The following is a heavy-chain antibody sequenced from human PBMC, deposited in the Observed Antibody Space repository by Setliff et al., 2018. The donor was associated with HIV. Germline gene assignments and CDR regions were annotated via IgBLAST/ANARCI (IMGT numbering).Heavy chain of an antibody. CDR2: LSPSGTT. CDR3: AAFLVSPVTTQDY. Sequence: ASETLSLTCTVYGGSFSNYYTNWIRQPPGKGLEWIGELSPSGTTRPNPSLQSRVIISLDTPKNQFSLKLTSVTAADTAMYYCAAFLVSPVTTQDYWGQGTPVTVSS. V-gene: IGHV4-34*01. D-gene: IGHD4-17*01. CDR1: GGSFSNYY. J-gene: IGHJ4*02.